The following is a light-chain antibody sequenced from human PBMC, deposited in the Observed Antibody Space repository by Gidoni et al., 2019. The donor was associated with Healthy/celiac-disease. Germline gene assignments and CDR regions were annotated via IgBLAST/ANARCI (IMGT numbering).Light chain of an antibody. CDR2: RDS. Sequence: SYELTQPLSVSVALGQTARITCGGNNIVSKNVHWYQQKSGQAPVLVIYRDSNRPSGIPERFSGSNSGNTATLTISRAQAGDEADYYCQVWDSSNVVFGGGTKLTVL. J-gene: IGLJ2*01. CDR3: QVWDSSNVV. CDR1: NIVSKN. V-gene: IGLV3-9*01.